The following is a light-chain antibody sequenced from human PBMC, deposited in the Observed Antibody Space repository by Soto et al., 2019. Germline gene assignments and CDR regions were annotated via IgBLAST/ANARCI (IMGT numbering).Light chain of an antibody. CDR2: GAS. V-gene: IGKV3-15*01. CDR3: QQYIKWPRS. J-gene: IGKJ4*01. CDR1: QSISSN. Sequence: EIVMTQSPATLSVSPGEGATLSCRASQSISSNLAGYQQKPGPAPRLLLYGASTRATGIPARFSGSGSGTEFTLTISSLQSEDFAVYYCQQYIKWPRSFSGRTKVEIK.